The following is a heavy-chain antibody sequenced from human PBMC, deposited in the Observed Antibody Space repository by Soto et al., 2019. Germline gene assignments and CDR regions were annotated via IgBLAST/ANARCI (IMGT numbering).Heavy chain of an antibody. D-gene: IGHD6-19*01. J-gene: IGHJ5*02. V-gene: IGHV1-8*01. Sequence: ASVKVSCKASGYSFNSYEISWVRQAAGQGLEWMAWISPNRGIKGYAQRFQERLTVTSNASLNTVYMELTSLRSKDTAGYFCTRDSGWPTNKFDPRGQGTHVTVSA. CDR1: GYSFNSYE. CDR2: ISPNRGIK. CDR3: TRDSGWPTNKFDP.